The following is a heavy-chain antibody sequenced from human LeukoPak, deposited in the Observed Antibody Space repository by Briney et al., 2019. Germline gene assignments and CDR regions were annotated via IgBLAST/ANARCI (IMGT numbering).Heavy chain of an antibody. CDR2: INTDGSNR. D-gene: IGHD1-26*01. Sequence: GGSLRLSCAASGFTFSNYWKHWVRQAPGKGLVWVSRINTDGSNRDYADSVKGRFTISRDNAENTLYLRLNSLRAEDTAVYYWAREEFSGWGQGTLVSVSS. J-gene: IGHJ4*02. CDR1: GFTFSNYW. CDR3: AREEFSG. V-gene: IGHV3-74*01.